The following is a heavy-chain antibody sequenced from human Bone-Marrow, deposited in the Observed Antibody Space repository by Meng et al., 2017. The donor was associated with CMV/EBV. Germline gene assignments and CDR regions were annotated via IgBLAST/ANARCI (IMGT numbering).Heavy chain of an antibody. D-gene: IGHD2-2*02. CDR3: AKEEPAAIHEGAFDI. Sequence: GGSLRLSCAASGFTFCSYGMHWVRQAPGKGLEWVAFIRYDGSNQYYADSVKGRFTISRDNSKNTLYLQMNSLRAEDTAVYYCAKEEPAAIHEGAFDIWGQGTMVTVSS. CDR2: IRYDGSNQ. V-gene: IGHV3-30*02. CDR1: GFTFCSYG. J-gene: IGHJ3*02.